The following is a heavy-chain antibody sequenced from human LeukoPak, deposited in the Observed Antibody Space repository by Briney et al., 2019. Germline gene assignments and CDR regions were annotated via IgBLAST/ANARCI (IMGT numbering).Heavy chain of an antibody. CDR1: GFTVSSNY. V-gene: IGHV3-66*02. J-gene: IGHJ3*02. Sequence: GGSLRLSCAASGFTVSSNYMSWVRQAPGKGLEWVSSISGGGDTTSYADSVKGRFTISRDNSKNTLYLQMNSLRAEDTAVYYCAREADRNDAFDIWGQGTMVTVSS. D-gene: IGHD6-6*01. CDR2: ISGGGDTT. CDR3: AREADRNDAFDI.